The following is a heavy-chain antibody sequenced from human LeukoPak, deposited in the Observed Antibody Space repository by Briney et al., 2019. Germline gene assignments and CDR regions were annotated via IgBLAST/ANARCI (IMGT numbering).Heavy chain of an antibody. CDR1: GFTFSSYA. J-gene: IGHJ6*02. Sequence: PGGSLRLSCAASGFTFSSYAMHWVRQAPGKGLEWVAVISYDGSNKYYADSVKGRFTISRDNSKNTLYLQMNSLRAEDTAVYYCARGSDGSSSEYYYYGMDVWGQGTTVIVS. D-gene: IGHD6-6*01. CDR3: ARGSDGSSSEYYYYGMDV. V-gene: IGHV3-30-3*01. CDR2: ISYDGSNK.